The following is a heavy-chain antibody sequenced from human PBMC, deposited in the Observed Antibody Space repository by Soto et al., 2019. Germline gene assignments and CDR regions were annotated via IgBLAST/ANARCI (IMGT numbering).Heavy chain of an antibody. V-gene: IGHV3-48*03. J-gene: IGHJ6*02. CDR3: ARDQEAGSFFPYYYGMDV. D-gene: IGHD6-13*01. Sequence: GGALRLSCATPGFTFSSYEMNWVRQAPGKGLEWVSYISSSGSTIYYADSVKGRFTISRDNAKNSLYLQMDSLRAEDTAVYYCARDQEAGSFFPYYYGMDVWGQGTTVPVSS. CDR1: GFTFSSYE. CDR2: ISSSGSTI.